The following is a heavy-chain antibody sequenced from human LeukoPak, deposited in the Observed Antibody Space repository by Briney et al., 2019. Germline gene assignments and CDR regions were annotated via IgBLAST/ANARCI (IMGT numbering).Heavy chain of an antibody. D-gene: IGHD2-8*01. CDR3: ARDTVNGPFVISLDL. CDR2: INSADNVE. J-gene: IGHJ5*02. V-gene: IGHV3-21*06. Sequence: GGSLRLSCAASGFTFSSYSMNWVRQAPGRGPEWVAHINSADNVEYYTDSVRGRFTMSRDNAKDLLYLHLNSLRDEDTAVYYCARDTVNGPFVISLDLWGQGVLVTVSS. CDR1: GFTFSSYS.